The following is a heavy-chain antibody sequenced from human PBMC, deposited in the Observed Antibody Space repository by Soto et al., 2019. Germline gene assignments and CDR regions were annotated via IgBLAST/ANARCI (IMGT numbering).Heavy chain of an antibody. V-gene: IGHV6-1*01. Sequence: QXLSLTCVSSGDXVSSNRGGWNWIRQSPSRGLEWLGRTYYKSKWNNDYALSVKSRITINPDTSKNQFSLNIYSVTPEDTAVYYCTGITWFRGMDVWGQGTPVTVSS. CDR3: TGITWFRGMDV. D-gene: IGHD3-10*01. J-gene: IGHJ6*02. CDR1: GDXVSSNRGG. CDR2: TYYKSKWNN.